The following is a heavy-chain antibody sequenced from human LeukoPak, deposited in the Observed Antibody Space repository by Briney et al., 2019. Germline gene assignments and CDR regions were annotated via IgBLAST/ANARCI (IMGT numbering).Heavy chain of an antibody. D-gene: IGHD3-9*01. J-gene: IGHJ4*02. CDR1: GGSISSGGYY. Sequence: KSSETLSLTCTVSGGSISSGGYYWSWIRQPPGKGLEWIGSIYYSGSTYYNPSLKSRVTISVDTSKNQFSLKLSSVTAADTAVYYCARLYDKARPRLDYWGQGTLVTVSS. CDR3: ARLYDKARPRLDY. CDR2: IYYSGST. V-gene: IGHV4-39*01.